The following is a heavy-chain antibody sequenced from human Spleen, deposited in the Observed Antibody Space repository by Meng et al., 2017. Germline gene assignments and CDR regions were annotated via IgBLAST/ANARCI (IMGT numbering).Heavy chain of an antibody. CDR3: ARDSYGSEIDFDF. D-gene: IGHD3-10*01. CDR2: INSDGYSI. J-gene: IGHJ4*02. V-gene: IGHV3-74*01. Sequence: GESLKISCGASGFTFSSHWIHWVRQAPGKGLVWVSRINSDGYSISHADFAKGRFTISRDNGKNTLYLQMNRLGAEDTAVYFCARDSYGSEIDFDFWGQGTMVTVSS. CDR1: GFTFSSHW.